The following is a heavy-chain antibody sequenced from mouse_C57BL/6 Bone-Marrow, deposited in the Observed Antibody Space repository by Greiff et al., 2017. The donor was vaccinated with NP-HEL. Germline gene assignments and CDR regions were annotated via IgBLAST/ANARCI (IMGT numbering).Heavy chain of an antibody. CDR2: ISSGGSYT. CDR1: GFTFSSYG. V-gene: IGHV5-6*01. D-gene: IGHD1-1*01. CDR3: ASPITTVVEAMDY. J-gene: IGHJ4*01. Sequence: EVKLQESGGDLVKPGGSLKLSCAASGFTFSSYGMSWVRQTPDKRLDWVATISSGGSYTYYPDSVKGRFTISRDNAKNTLYLQMSSLKSEDTAMYYCASPITTVVEAMDYWGQGTSVTVSS.